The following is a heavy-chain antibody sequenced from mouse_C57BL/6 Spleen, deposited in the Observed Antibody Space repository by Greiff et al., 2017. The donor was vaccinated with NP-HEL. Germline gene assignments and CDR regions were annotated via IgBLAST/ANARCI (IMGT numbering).Heavy chain of an antibody. CDR1: GFNIKDYY. CDR3: ARSYYAMDY. V-gene: IGHV14-2*01. Sequence: EVKLLESGAELVKPGASVKLSCTASGFNIKDYYMHWVKQRTEQGLEWIGRIDPEDGATKYAPKFQGKATMTADTASNTAYLQLSSLTSEDTAVYYCARSYYAMDYWGQGTSVTVSS. J-gene: IGHJ4*01. CDR2: IDPEDGAT.